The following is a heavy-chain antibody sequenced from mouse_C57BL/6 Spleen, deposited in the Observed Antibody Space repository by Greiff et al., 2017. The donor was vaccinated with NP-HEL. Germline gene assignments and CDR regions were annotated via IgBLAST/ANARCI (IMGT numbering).Heavy chain of an antibody. CDR3: ARESFYYYGSSPYYFDY. J-gene: IGHJ2*01. D-gene: IGHD1-1*01. V-gene: IGHV1-61*01. CDR1: GYTFTSYW. Sequence: QVQLQQPGAELVRPGSSVKLSCKASGYTFTSYWMDWVKQRPGQGLEWIGNIYPSDSETHYNQKFKDKATLTVDKSSSTAYMQLSSLTSEDSAVYYCARESFYYYGSSPYYFDYWGQGTTLTVSS. CDR2: IYPSDSET.